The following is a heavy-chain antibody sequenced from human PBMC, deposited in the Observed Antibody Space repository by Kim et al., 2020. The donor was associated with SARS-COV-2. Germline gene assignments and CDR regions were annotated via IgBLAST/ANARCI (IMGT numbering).Heavy chain of an antibody. CDR3: ARDQELRYAVQLTGTLGY. Sequence: GGSLRLSCAASGFIFSSYGMNWVRQVPGKGLEWVSYISKSSTFIYYADSVKGRFTISRDNAENSLYLQMNSLRAEDTAVYYCARDQELRYAVQLTGTLGYWGQGTLVTVSS. J-gene: IGHJ4*02. CDR2: ISKSSTFI. CDR1: GFIFSSYG. V-gene: IGHV3-21*06. D-gene: IGHD1-20*01.